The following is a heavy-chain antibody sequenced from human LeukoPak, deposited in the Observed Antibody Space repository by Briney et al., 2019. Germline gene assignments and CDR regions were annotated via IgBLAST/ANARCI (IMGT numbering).Heavy chain of an antibody. D-gene: IGHD3-9*01. CDR3: ARQGVLRYFDWLLTEDYYYYYMDV. CDR1: GYSFTSYW. J-gene: IGHJ6*03. Sequence: GESLKISCKGSGYSFTSYWIGWVRQMPGKGLEWMGIIYPGDSHTRYSPSFQGQVTISADKSISTAYLQWSSLKASDTAMYYCARQGVLRYFDWLLTEDYYYYYMDVWGKGTTVTVSS. V-gene: IGHV5-51*01. CDR2: IYPGDSHT.